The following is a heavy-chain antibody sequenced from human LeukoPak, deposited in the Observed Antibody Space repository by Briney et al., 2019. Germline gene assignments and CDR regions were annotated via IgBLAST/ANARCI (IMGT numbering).Heavy chain of an antibody. CDR2: ISGSGGGT. V-gene: IGHV3-23*01. D-gene: IGHD1-26*01. J-gene: IGHJ4*02. CDR3: AKDLGRYRNNFFDY. CDR1: GFTFSSIA. Sequence: GGSLRLSCAASGFTFSSIAMSWVRQAPDKGLEWVSTISGSGGGTYYADSVKGRFTISRDDSKNTLYLQMNSLGADDTAVYYCAKDLGRYRNNFFDYWGQGNLVTVSS.